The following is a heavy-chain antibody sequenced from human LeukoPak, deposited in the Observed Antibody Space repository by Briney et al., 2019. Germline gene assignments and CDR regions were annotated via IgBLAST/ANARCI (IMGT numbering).Heavy chain of an antibody. V-gene: IGHV3-9*01. CDR3: AKDIGCSSTSCRYYYYYYGMDV. J-gene: IGHJ6*02. CDR2: ISWNSGSI. Sequence: GGSLRLSCAASGFTFDDYAMHWVRQAPGKGLEWASGISWNSGSIGYADSVKGRFTISRDNAKNSLYLQMNSLRAEDTALYYCAKDIGCSSTSCRYYYYYYGMDVWGQGTTVTVSS. D-gene: IGHD2-2*01. CDR1: GFTFDDYA.